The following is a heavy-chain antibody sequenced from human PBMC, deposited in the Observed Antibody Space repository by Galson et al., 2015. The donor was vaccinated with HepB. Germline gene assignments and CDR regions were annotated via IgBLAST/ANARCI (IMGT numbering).Heavy chain of an antibody. CDR1: GFTFSSYS. CDR2: ISSSSSTI. J-gene: IGHJ5*02. D-gene: IGHD2-15*01. Sequence: SLRLSCAASGFTFSSYSMNWVRQAPGKGLEWVSYISSSSSTIYYADSVKGRFTISRDNAKNSLYLQMNSLRDEDTAVYYCARDSGYCSGGSCYFNWFDPWGQGTLVTVSS. CDR3: ARDSGYCSGGSCYFNWFDP. V-gene: IGHV3-48*02.